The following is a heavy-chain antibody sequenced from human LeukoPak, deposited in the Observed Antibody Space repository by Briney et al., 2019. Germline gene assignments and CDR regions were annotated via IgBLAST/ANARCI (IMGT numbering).Heavy chain of an antibody. CDR2: IYSGGGI. Sequence: GGSLRLSCAASGFTVSSNYMTWVRQAPGKGLEWVSIIYSGGGIYYADSVQGRFTMSRDNSKNMLNLQMNSLRAEDTAVYYCANNSTSSGYYQYIDYWGQGTLVTVSS. V-gene: IGHV3-53*01. J-gene: IGHJ4*02. CDR1: GFTVSSNY. CDR3: ANNSTSSGYYQYIDY. D-gene: IGHD3-22*01.